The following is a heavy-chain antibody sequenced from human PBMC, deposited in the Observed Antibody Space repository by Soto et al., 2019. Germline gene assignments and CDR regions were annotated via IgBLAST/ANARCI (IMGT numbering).Heavy chain of an antibody. CDR2: VNNGGGGT. J-gene: IGHJ4*02. CDR1: GFTFSNYA. Sequence: EVLLLDCGGGLVQPGGALRLSCAASGFTFSNYAMTWVRQAPGKGPEWISTVNNGGGGTYYADSVKGRFTISRDNSKNTLYLQVSSLRAEDTAVYYCAKERLGRGIDYWGQGILVTVSS. V-gene: IGHV3-23*01. D-gene: IGHD3-10*01. CDR3: AKERLGRGIDY.